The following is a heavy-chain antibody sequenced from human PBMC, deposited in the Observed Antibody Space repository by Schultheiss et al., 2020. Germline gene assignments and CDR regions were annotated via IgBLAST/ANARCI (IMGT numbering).Heavy chain of an antibody. CDR2: IYYSGST. D-gene: IGHD3-3*01. V-gene: IGHV4-61*08. Sequence: SQTLSLTCTVSGGSISSGGYYWSWIRQPPGKGLEWIGYIYYSGSTNYNPSLKSRVTISVDTSKNQFSLKLSSVTAADTAVYYCARGITIFGVPLYGMDVWGQGTTVTVSS. J-gene: IGHJ6*02. CDR3: ARGITIFGVPLYGMDV. CDR1: GGSISSGGYY.